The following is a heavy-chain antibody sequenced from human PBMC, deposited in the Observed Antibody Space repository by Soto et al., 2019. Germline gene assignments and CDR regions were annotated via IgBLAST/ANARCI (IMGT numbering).Heavy chain of an antibody. J-gene: IGHJ6*02. CDR2: IYYSGST. CDR3: ARAQLDLTSLYYCYYGMDV. CDR1: GGSISSGDYY. Sequence: QVQLQESGPGLVKPSQTLSLTCTVSGGSISSGDYYWSWIRQPPGKGLEWIGDIYYSGSTDYNPSLESRVTLSVDTSKNQFSLQLRSVTAADTAVYYCARAQLDLTSLYYCYYGMDVWGHGTTVTVSS. V-gene: IGHV4-30-4*01. D-gene: IGHD1-7*01.